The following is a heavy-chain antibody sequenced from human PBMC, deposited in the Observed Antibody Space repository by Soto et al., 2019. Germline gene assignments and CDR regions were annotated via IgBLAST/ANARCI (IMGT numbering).Heavy chain of an antibody. CDR1: GGSIRSYY. Sequence: SETLSLTCTVSGGSIRSYYWSWIRQPPGKGLEWIGHFYYSGSTNYNPSLKSRVAISVDTPMNQFSLQLSSVTAADTALYYCARHYGSGTRLDGFDIWGQGTMVTVSS. CDR2: FYYSGST. D-gene: IGHD3-10*01. CDR3: ARHYGSGTRLDGFDI. V-gene: IGHV4-59*01. J-gene: IGHJ3*02.